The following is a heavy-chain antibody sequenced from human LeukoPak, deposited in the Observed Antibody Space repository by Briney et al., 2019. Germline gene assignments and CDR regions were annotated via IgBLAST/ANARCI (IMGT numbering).Heavy chain of an antibody. V-gene: IGHV1-58*02. CDR1: GFTFINSA. D-gene: IGHD5/OR15-5a*01. Sequence: ASVKVSCKASGFTFINSAMQWVRQARGQRLEWIGWIVVGSGNTNYAQKFQERVTITRDMSTSTAYMELSSLRSEDTAVYYCAADDLSTEYWGQGTLVTVSS. CDR2: IVVGSGNT. CDR3: AADDLSTEY. J-gene: IGHJ4*02.